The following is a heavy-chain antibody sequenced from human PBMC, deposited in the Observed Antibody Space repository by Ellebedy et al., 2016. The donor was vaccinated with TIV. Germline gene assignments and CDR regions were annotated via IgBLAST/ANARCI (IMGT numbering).Heavy chain of an antibody. CDR2: IRSSSSTI. D-gene: IGHD3-10*01. CDR1: GFTFSSYS. CDR3: ATDSGSYSNDFDY. V-gene: IGHV3-48*04. J-gene: IGHJ4*02. Sequence: GGSLRLSCAASGFTFSSYSMNWVRQAPGKGLEWVSYIRSSSSTIYCADSVKGRFTISRDNAKKSLYLQMNSLRAEETAVYYCATDSGSYSNDFDYWGQGTRVTVSS.